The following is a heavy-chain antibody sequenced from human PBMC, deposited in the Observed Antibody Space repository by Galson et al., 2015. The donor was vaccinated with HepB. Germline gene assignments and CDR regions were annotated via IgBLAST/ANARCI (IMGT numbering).Heavy chain of an antibody. CDR3: ARAVGGANSYGSYWYFDL. Sequence: SLRLSCAASGFTFSSYSMNWVRQAPGKGLEWVSYISSSSSTIYYADSVKGRFTISRDNAKNSLYLQMNSLRDEDTAVYYCARAVGGANSYGSYWYFDLWGRGTLVTVSS. CDR2: ISSSSSTI. V-gene: IGHV3-48*02. J-gene: IGHJ2*01. CDR1: GFTFSSYS. D-gene: IGHD5-18*01.